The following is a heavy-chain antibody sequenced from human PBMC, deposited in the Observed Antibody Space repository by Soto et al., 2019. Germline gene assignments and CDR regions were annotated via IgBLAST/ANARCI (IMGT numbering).Heavy chain of an antibody. CDR1: GGSISSYY. J-gene: IGHJ6*02. V-gene: IGHV4-59*01. CDR3: ARVADIAARNNYGMDV. Sequence: KTSETLSLTCTVSGGSISSYYWSWIRQPPGKGLEWIGYIYYSGSTNYNPSLKSRVTISVDTSKNQFSLKLSSVTAADTAVYYCARVADIAARNNYGMDVWGQGTTVTVSS. CDR2: IYYSGST. D-gene: IGHD6-6*01.